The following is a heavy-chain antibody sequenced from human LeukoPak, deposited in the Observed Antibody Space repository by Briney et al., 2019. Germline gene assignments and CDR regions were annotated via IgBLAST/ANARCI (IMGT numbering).Heavy chain of an antibody. CDR3: ARDRSHTSFDY. CDR1: DLSISSNYY. J-gene: IGHJ4*02. D-gene: IGHD1-1*01. V-gene: IGHV4-38-2*02. Sequence: QSSETLSLTCTVSDLSISSNYYWGWIRQPPGKGLEWIGNVYHSGNTYYNPSLRSRVTISVDTSKNQFSLRLSSVTAADTAIYYCARDRSHTSFDYWGQGTLVTVSS. CDR2: VYHSGNT.